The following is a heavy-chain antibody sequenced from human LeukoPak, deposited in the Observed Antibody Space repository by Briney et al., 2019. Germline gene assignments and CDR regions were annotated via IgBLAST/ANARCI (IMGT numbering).Heavy chain of an antibody. CDR2: INPSGGST. J-gene: IGHJ4*02. CDR1: GYTLTELS. D-gene: IGHD6-13*01. V-gene: IGHV1-46*01. CDR3: AREGGIAAAGGYFDY. Sequence: ASVKVSCKVSGYTLTELSMHWVRQAPGQGLEWMGIINPSGGSTSYAQKFQGRVTMTRDTSTSTVYMELSSLRSEDTAVYYCAREGGIAAAGGYFDYWGQGTLVTVSS.